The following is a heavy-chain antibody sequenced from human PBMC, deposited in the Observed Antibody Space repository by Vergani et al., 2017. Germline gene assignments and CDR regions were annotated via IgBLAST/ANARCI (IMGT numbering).Heavy chain of an antibody. CDR1: GYTFTSYG. V-gene: IGHV1-18*01. D-gene: IGHD2-21*02. CDR3: ASFGAAYCGGDCYSSWGY. CDR2: ISAYNGNT. Sequence: QVQLVQSGAEVKKPGASVKVSCKASGYTFTSYGISWVRQAPGQGLEWMGWISAYNGNTNDAQKLQGRVTMTTDTSTSTAYRELRSLRSDDTAVYYCASFGAAYCGGDCYSSWGYWGQGTLVTVSS. J-gene: IGHJ4*02.